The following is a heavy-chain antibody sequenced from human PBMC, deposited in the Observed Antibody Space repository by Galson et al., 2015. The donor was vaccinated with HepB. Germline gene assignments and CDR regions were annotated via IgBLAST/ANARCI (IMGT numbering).Heavy chain of an antibody. D-gene: IGHD2-2*01. V-gene: IGHV1-18*01. J-gene: IGHJ5*02. CDR3: ARGYCSSTSCYGSSWFDP. CDR1: GYTFTSYG. Sequence: SVKVSCKASGYTFTSYGISWVRQAPGQGLEWMGWISAYNGNTNYAQKLQGRVTMTTDTSTSTAYMELRSLRSDDTAVYYCARGYCSSTSCYGSSWFDPWGQGTLVTVSS. CDR2: ISAYNGNT.